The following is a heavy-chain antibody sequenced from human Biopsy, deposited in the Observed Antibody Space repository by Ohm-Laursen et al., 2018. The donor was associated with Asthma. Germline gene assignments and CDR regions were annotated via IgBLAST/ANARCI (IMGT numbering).Heavy chain of an antibody. CDR2: ISSDGHNK. CDR1: GFVFSQSG. V-gene: IGHV3-30*03. Sequence: SLRLSCSASGFVFSQSGMHWVRQAPGKGLEWVALISSDGHNKYYKDSVKGRFTISRDNSKLRPYLEINSLRVEDSAVYYCARESGQDSGGTGAFDRWGQGIMVAVPS. D-gene: IGHD4-23*01. CDR3: ARESGQDSGGTGAFDR. J-gene: IGHJ3*02.